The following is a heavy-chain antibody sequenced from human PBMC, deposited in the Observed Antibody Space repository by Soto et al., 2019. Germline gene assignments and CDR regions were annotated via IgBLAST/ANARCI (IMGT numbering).Heavy chain of an antibody. J-gene: IGHJ6*02. Sequence: EVQLLESGGGLVQPGGSLRLSCAASGFTFSSYDMSWVRQAPGEGLEWVSAISGSGGSTYYADSVKGRFTISRDNSKNTLYLQMNSLRAEDTAVYYCAKDPGLRFLEWLCKDTAMDVWGQGTTVTVS. CDR2: ISGSGGST. D-gene: IGHD3-3*01. CDR3: AKDPGLRFLEWLCKDTAMDV. V-gene: IGHV3-23*01. CDR1: GFTFSSYD.